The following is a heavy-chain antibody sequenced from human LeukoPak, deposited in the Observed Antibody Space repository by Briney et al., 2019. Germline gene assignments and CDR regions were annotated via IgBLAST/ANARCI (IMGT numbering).Heavy chain of an antibody. D-gene: IGHD6-13*01. V-gene: IGHV5-51*01. J-gene: IGHJ4*02. CDR3: AIGRGGQQLGDY. Sequence: GESLKISCKHSEYSFPDYCIGWVRQMPGKGLEWMGIIYPDDSDTRYSPSFQGQVTISADKSISTAYLQWSSLKASDTAMYYCAIGRGGQQLGDYWGQGTLVTVSS. CDR2: IYPDDSDT. CDR1: EYSFPDYC.